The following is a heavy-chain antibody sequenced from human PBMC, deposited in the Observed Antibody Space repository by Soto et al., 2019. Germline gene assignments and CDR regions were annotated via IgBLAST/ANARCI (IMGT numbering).Heavy chain of an antibody. J-gene: IGHJ6*02. CDR3: ARDPGTLYYYYGMDV. CDR2: INPNSGGT. Sequence: QVQLVQSGAEVKKPGASVKVSSQASGYTFTGYYMHWVRQAPGQGLEWMGWINPNSGGTNYAQKFQGWVTMTRDTSISTAYMELSRLRSDDTAVYYCARDPGTLYYYYGMDVWGQGTTVTVSS. D-gene: IGHD6-13*01. CDR1: GYTFTGYY. V-gene: IGHV1-2*04.